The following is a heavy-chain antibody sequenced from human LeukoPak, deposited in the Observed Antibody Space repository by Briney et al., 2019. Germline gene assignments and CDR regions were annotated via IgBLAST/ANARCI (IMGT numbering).Heavy chain of an antibody. V-gene: IGHV3-7*01. J-gene: IGHJ4*02. Sequence: GGSLRLSCAASGFTFSDHYMSWIRQAPGKGLEWVANIKQDGSEKYVDSVRGRFTVSRDNADNSLYLQMNSLRAEDTAKYYCARDLSPMSSGSYDRSYYFDYWGQGTLVTVSS. CDR2: IKQDGSEK. CDR3: ARDLSPMSSGSYDRSYYFDY. D-gene: IGHD1-26*01. CDR1: GFTFSDHY.